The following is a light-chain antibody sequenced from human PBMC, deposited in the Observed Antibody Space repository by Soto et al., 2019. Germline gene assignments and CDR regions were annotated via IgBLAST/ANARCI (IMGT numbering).Light chain of an antibody. V-gene: IGKV3-20*01. CDR3: QQLGT. CDR1: QSVRSSY. Sequence: EIVLTQSPGTLPLSQGERATLSCRASQSVRSSYLAWYQQKPGQAPRLLIYGASSRATGIPDRCSGSGSGTDFTRTISRLEPEDFAVYYCQQLGTFGQGTKVDIK. J-gene: IGKJ1*01. CDR2: GAS.